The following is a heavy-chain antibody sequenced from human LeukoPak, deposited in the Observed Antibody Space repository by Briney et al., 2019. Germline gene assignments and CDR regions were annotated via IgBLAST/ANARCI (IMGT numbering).Heavy chain of an antibody. J-gene: IGHJ5*02. V-gene: IGHV1-8*01. CDR3: ARGSGITFGGVISNWFDP. Sequence: ASVKVSCKASGYTFTSYDINWVRQATGQGLEWMGWMNPNSGNTGYAQKFQGRVTMTRNTSISTAYMELSSLRSEDTAVYYCARGSGITFGGVISNWFDPWGQGTLVTVSS. CDR2: MNPNSGNT. CDR1: GYTFTSYD. D-gene: IGHD3-16*02.